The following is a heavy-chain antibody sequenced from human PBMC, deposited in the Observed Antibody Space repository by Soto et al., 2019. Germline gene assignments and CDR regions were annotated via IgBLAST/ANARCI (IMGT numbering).Heavy chain of an antibody. V-gene: IGHV1-69*01. CDR3: ATSYCGNECQPNRSFYYAGGDV. CDR1: GGTFSDFT. Sequence: QVQLVQSGAEVRKPGSSVKVSCRASGGTFSDFTVTWVRQAPGQGLEWMVGISPILEATKYAQTFQDRVTFTADESTSTVFMELSSLRSEDTALYVCATSYCGNECQPNRSFYYAGGDVWGQGTTVTVSS. CDR2: ISPILEAT. D-gene: IGHD2-21*01. J-gene: IGHJ6*02.